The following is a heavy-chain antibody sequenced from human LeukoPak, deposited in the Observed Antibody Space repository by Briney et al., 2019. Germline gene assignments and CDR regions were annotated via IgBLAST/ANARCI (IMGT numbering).Heavy chain of an antibody. Sequence: GGSLRLSCAASGFTFSDYYMSWIRQAPGKGLEWISYISTSGTTTYHADSVKGRFTISRDDAKNSLYLQMDSLRADDTALYYCARVRGSYSVDYWGQGTLVTVST. CDR3: ARVRGSYSVDY. CDR2: ISTSGTTT. V-gene: IGHV3-11*04. CDR1: GFTFSDYY. J-gene: IGHJ4*02. D-gene: IGHD3-10*01.